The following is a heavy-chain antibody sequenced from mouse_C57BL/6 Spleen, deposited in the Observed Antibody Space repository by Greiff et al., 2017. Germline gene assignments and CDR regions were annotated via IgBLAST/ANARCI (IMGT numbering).Heavy chain of an antibody. CDR1: GYTFTSYG. Sequence: QVQLQQSGAELARPGASVKLSCKASGYTFTSYGISWVKQRTGQGLEWIGEIYPRSGNTYYNEKFKGKATLTADKSSSTAYMELRSLTSEDSAVYFCARSRGTAQARAFDYWGQGTTLTVSS. CDR3: ARSRGTAQARAFDY. J-gene: IGHJ2*01. CDR2: IYPRSGNT. V-gene: IGHV1-81*01. D-gene: IGHD3-2*02.